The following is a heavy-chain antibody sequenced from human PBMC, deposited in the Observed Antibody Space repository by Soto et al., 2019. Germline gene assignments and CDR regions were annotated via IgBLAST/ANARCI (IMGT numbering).Heavy chain of an antibody. CDR3: ANDFEQWLVRGWFDP. D-gene: IGHD6-19*01. V-gene: IGHV3-30*18. Sequence: QVQLVESGGGVVQPGRSLRLSCAASGFTFSSYGMHWVRQAPGKGLEWVAVISYDGSNKYYADSVKGRFTISRDNSKNALYLQMNSLRAEDTAVYYCANDFEQWLVRGWFDPWGQGTLVTVSS. CDR1: GFTFSSYG. CDR2: ISYDGSNK. J-gene: IGHJ5*02.